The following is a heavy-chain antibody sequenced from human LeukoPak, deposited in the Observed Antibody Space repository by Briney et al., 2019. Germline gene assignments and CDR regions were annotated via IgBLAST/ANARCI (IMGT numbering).Heavy chain of an antibody. CDR1: GGSFSGYY. J-gene: IGHJ5*02. CDR3: ARGGSSSSGLGLNWFDP. D-gene: IGHD6-6*01. CDR2: INHSGST. Sequence: SETLSLTCAVYGGSFSGYYWSWIRQPPGKGLEWIVEINHSGSTNYNPSLKSRVTISVDTSKNQFSLKLSSVTAADTAVYYCARGGSSSSGLGLNWFDPWGQGTLVTVSS. V-gene: IGHV4-34*01.